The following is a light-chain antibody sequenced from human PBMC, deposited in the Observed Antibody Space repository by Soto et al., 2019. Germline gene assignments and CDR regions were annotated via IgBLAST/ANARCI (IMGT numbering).Light chain of an antibody. CDR3: ATWDDSLNGPV. J-gene: IGLJ2*01. Sequence: QLVLTQPPSASGTPGQRVTISCSGGNSNIVNNTVNWYQHLPGTAPKLLIYGNNQRPSGVPDRFSGSKSGTSASLAISGLQSEDEADYYCATWDDSLNGPVFGGGTKLTVL. CDR2: GNN. CDR1: NSNIVNNT. V-gene: IGLV1-44*01.